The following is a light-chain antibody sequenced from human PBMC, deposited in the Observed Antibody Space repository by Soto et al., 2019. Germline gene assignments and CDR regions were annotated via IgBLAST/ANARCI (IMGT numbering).Light chain of an antibody. CDR2: GSS. J-gene: IGKJ2*01. V-gene: IGKV3-15*01. CDR1: QSVSSN. CDR3: QQSNNWPYT. Sequence: EIVMTQSPATLSVSPGERATLSCRASQSVSSNLAWYQQKPGQAPRLLFYGSSTRATGVPARFTGCGSGTDFTLTISSLLSDYFAVYYCQQSNNWPYTFGQGTKLEIK.